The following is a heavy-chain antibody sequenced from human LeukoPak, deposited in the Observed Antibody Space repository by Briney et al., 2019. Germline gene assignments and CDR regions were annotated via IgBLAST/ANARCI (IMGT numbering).Heavy chain of an antibody. D-gene: IGHD1-1*01. Sequence: PGGSLRLSCAASGFTFSSYGMHWVRQAPGKGLEWVAVIWYDGSNKYYADSVKGRFTISRDNSKNTLYLQMNSLRAEDTAVYYCARANSGRYYWNHRYYFDYWGQGTLVTVSS. V-gene: IGHV3-33*01. CDR1: GFTFSSYG. J-gene: IGHJ4*02. CDR2: IWYDGSNK. CDR3: ARANSGRYYWNHRYYFDY.